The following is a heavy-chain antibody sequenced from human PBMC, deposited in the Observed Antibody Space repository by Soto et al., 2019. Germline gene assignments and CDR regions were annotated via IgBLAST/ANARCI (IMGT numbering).Heavy chain of an antibody. CDR2: IIPIIGII. CDR3: AGGPDSGYNDSHGSSYP. V-gene: IGHV1-69*02. D-gene: IGHD5-12*01. Sequence: QVQLVQSGAEVKKPGSSVKVSCKASGGTFSTYTITWVRQAPGQGLEWMGRIIPIIGIINYAQKFQGRVTISAEXXXGXXYMERTGLRADDTGVYYWAGGPDSGYNDSHGSSYPWGQGTLVTVSS. CDR1: GGTFSTYT. J-gene: IGHJ5*02.